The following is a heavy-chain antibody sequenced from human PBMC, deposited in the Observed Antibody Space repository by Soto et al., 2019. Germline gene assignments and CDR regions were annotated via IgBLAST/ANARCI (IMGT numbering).Heavy chain of an antibody. Sequence: EVQLVQSGAEAKKPGESLKISCKGSGYNFANYWIGWVRQVPGKGLEWMGMIFPGDSDTKNSPSLQGQITMSVDKSNSRAYLQWRSLKASDTAMYYCAAGYSTGLDAFDLWGQGTLVTVSS. V-gene: IGHV5-51*01. J-gene: IGHJ3*01. CDR2: IFPGDSDT. CDR1: GYNFANYW. CDR3: AAGYSTGLDAFDL. D-gene: IGHD2-8*02.